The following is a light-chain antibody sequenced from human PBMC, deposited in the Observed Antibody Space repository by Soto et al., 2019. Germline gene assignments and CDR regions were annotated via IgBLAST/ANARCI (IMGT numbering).Light chain of an antibody. CDR2: GAS. CDR3: QQYGSSPPLT. J-gene: IGKJ4*01. Sequence: LTQSPSFLSASVGDRVTITCRASQGISSYLAWYQQKPGQAPRLLIYGASSRATGIPDRFSGSGSGTDFTLTISRLEPEDFAVYYCQQYGSSPPLTFGGGTKV. CDR1: QGISSY. V-gene: IGKV3-20*01.